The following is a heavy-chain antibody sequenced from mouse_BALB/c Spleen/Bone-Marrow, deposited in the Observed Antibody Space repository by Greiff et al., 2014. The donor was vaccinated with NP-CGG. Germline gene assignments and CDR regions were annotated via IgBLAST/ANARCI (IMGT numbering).Heavy chain of an antibody. Sequence: EVQRVESGGDLVRPGGSLKLPCAASGFTFSSYDMSWVRQTPDKRLEWVATIGSGGSYTYYPDSVKGRFTISRDNAKNTLYLQMSSLKSEDTAMYYCSRLSYDYDGAWFAYWGQGTLVTVSA. J-gene: IGHJ3*01. CDR3: SRLSYDYDGAWFAY. D-gene: IGHD2-4*01. CDR1: GFTFSSYD. V-gene: IGHV5-6*01. CDR2: IGSGGSYT.